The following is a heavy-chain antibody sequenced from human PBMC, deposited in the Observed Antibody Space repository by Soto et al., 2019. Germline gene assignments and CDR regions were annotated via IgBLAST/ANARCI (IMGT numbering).Heavy chain of an antibody. V-gene: IGHV4-59*08. CDR1: GGSISSYY. Sequence: SETLSLTCTVSGGSISSYYLSWIRQPPGKGLEWIGYIYYSGSTNYNPSLKSRVTISVDTSKNQFSLKLSSVTAADTAVYYCARLSYDYIWGSYRYSDMYFDYWGQGTLVTVSS. J-gene: IGHJ4*02. D-gene: IGHD3-16*02. CDR3: ARLSYDYIWGSYRYSDMYFDY. CDR2: IYYSGST.